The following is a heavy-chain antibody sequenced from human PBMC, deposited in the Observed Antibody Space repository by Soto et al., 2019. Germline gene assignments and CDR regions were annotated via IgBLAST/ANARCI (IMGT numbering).Heavy chain of an antibody. V-gene: IGHV1-18*01. CDR1: GYTFTKYG. D-gene: IGHD1-26*01. J-gene: IGHJ6*02. Sequence: ASVKVSCKASGYTFTKYGISWVRQAPGQGLEWMGWISGYNGNTNYAQKYQGRITMTIDTSTTAAYMELGSLTSDDTAVYYCAKNGQLPYYYDRMDVWGQGTTVTVS. CDR3: AKNGQLPYYYDRMDV. CDR2: ISGYNGNT.